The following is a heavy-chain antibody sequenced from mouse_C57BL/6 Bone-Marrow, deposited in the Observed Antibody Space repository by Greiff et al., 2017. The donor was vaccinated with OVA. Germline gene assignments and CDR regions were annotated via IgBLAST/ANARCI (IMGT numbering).Heavy chain of an antibody. CDR2: ISSGGSYT. CDR1: GFTFSSYG. D-gene: IGHD1-1*01. J-gene: IGHJ1*03. Sequence: EVKLMESGGDLVKPGGSLKLSCAASGFTFSSYGMSWVRQTPDKRLEWVATISSGGSYTYYPDSVKGRFTISRDNAKNTLYLQMSSLKSEDTAMYYCARGYGSSYGYCDVWGTGTTVTVSS. CDR3: ARGYGSSYGYCDV. V-gene: IGHV5-6*01.